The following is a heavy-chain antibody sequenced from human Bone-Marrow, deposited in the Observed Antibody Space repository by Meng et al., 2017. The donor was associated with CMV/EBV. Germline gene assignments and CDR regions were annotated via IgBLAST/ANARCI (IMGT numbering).Heavy chain of an antibody. D-gene: IGHD6-19*01. CDR1: GFTFSSYE. J-gene: IGHJ4*02. V-gene: IGHV3-48*03. CDR2: ISSSGSTI. Sequence: GESLKISCAASGFTFSSYEMNWVRQAPGKGLEWVSYISSSGSTIYYADSVKGRFTISRDNAKNSLYLQMNSLRAEDTAVYYCARALYPSSGWTLIPFDYWGQGTLVTVSS. CDR3: ARALYPSSGWTLIPFDY.